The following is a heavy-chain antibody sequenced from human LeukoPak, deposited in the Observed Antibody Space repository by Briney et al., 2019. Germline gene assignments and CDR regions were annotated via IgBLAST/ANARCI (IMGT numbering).Heavy chain of an antibody. Sequence: SETLSLTCTVSSGAISSYYWSWIRQPPGQGLEWIAYMFYSGTTNYNPSLRSRVTISLDTSKNQFSLRLSSVTAADTAVYYCARGRGEVVVAAWDVFDIWGQGTMVTVSS. D-gene: IGHD2-15*01. CDR3: ARGRGEVVVAAWDVFDI. CDR2: MFYSGTT. J-gene: IGHJ3*02. V-gene: IGHV4-59*08. CDR1: SGAISSYY.